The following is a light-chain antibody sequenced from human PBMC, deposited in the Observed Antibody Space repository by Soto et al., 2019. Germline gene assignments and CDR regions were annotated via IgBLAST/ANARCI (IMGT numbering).Light chain of an antibody. Sequence: DIQMTQSPSTLSASVGDRVTITCRASQNIDNWLAWYQQKPGKVPKLLIYQASDLESGVPLRFSGSGSGTEFTLTISSLQPDDCATYYCQQYNAYSWTFGQGTKVEIK. J-gene: IGKJ1*01. CDR2: QAS. CDR3: QQYNAYSWT. CDR1: QNIDNW. V-gene: IGKV1-5*03.